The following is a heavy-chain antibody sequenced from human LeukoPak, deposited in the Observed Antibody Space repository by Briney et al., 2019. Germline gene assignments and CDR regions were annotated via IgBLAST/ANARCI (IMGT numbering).Heavy chain of an antibody. V-gene: IGHV4-61*02. Sequence: SEALSLTCTVSGGSINSGNYYWSWIRQPAGKGLEWIGGIYTSGSTNYNPSLKSRVTISVDTSKNQFSLKLSSVTAADTAVYYCARSYGWFDPWGQGTLVTVSS. CDR1: GGSINSGNYY. CDR3: ARSYGWFDP. CDR2: IYTSGST. D-gene: IGHD3-10*01. J-gene: IGHJ5*02.